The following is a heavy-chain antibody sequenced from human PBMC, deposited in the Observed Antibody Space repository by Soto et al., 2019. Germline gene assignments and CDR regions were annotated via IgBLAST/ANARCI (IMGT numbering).Heavy chain of an antibody. V-gene: IGHV4-4*07. CDR2: IYSTGTI. D-gene: IGHD6-19*01. CDR3: ARDVAVSGAGRWFDP. J-gene: IGHJ5*02. Sequence: SWTLSLTCSVSGVSISTFYWSCILHPAGKGLEWIGRIYSTGTINYNPSLKGRATMSVDTSKNQFSLRLSSVTAADTAVYYCARDVAVSGAGRWFDPWGQGTLVTVSS. CDR1: GVSISTFY.